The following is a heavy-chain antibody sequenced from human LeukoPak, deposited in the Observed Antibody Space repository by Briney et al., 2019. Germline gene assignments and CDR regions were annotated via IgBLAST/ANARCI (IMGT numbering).Heavy chain of an antibody. CDR1: GGSISSSSYY. D-gene: IGHD3-3*01. CDR3: ARGSAIITIFGVVAANNWFDP. V-gene: IGHV4-39*01. J-gene: IGHJ5*02. Sequence: SETLSLTXTVSGGSISSSSYYWGWIRQPPGKGLEWIGSIYYGGSTYYNPSLKSRVTISVDTSKNQFSLKLSSVTAADTAVYYCARGSAIITIFGVVAANNWFDPWGQGTLVTVSS. CDR2: IYYGGST.